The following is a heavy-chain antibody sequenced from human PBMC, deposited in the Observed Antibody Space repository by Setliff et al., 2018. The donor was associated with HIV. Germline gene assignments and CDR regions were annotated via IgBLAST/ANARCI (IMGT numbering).Heavy chain of an antibody. CDR3: AKDGISGGAYPPYYFDY. Sequence: GGSVKVSCKASGFTFNTYAMSWVRQAPGKGLEWVSVISGSGGSTFYADSVKGRFTISRDNSKNTLYLQMNGLRVEDTAVYYCAKDGISGGAYPPYYFDYWGHGTLVTVSS. CDR2: ISGSGGST. D-gene: IGHD2-15*01. V-gene: IGHV3-23*01. CDR1: GFTFNTYA. J-gene: IGHJ4*01.